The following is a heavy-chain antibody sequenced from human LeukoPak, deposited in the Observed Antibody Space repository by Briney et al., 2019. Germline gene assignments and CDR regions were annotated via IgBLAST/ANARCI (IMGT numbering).Heavy chain of an antibody. CDR3: ARGIKLLRAFDI. D-gene: IGHD3-10*01. J-gene: IGHJ3*02. CDR1: GGFFSGYY. V-gene: IGHV4-34*01. CDR2: INHSGST. Sequence: SETLSLTCAVYGGFFSGYYWSWIRQPPGKGLEWIGEINHSGSTNYNPSLKSRVTISVDTSKNQFSLKLSSVTAADTAVYYCARGIKLLRAFDIWGQGTMVTVSS.